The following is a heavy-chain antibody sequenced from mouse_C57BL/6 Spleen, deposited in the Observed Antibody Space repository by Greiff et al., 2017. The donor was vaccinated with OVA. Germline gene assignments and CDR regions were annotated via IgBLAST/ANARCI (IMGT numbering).Heavy chain of an antibody. Sequence: VQLKQSGPVLVKPGASVKMSCKASGYTFTDYYMNWVKQSHGKSLEWIGVINPYNGGTSYNQKFKGKATLTVDKSSSTAYMELNSLTSEDSAVYYCARRGRVYYFDYWGQGTTLTVSS. CDR1: GYTFTDYY. J-gene: IGHJ2*01. CDR2: INPYNGGT. CDR3: ARRGRVYYFDY. V-gene: IGHV1-19*01.